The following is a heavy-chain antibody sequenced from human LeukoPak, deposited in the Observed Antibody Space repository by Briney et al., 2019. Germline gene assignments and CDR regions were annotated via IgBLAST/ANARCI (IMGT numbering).Heavy chain of an antibody. CDR2: IYCSGST. CDR1: GGSVSNGNYY. D-gene: IGHD3-10*01. CDR3: ARSQNYYGSGDY. Sequence: SETLSLTCTVSGGSVSNGNYYWSWLRQPPGKALEWIGYIYCSGSTNYNPSLEGRVTISVDTSKNQFSVKLSSVTAADTAVYYCARSQNYYGSGDYWSQGTLVTVYS. J-gene: IGHJ4*02. V-gene: IGHV4-61*01.